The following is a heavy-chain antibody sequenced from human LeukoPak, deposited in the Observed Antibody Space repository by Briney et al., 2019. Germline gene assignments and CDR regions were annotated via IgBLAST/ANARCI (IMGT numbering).Heavy chain of an antibody. D-gene: IGHD1-26*01. CDR1: GYTFTGYY. V-gene: IGHV1-2*02. J-gene: IGHJ5*02. CDR2: INPNSGGT. Sequence: ASVKVSCKASGYTFTGYYMHWVRQAPGQGLEWMGWINPNSGGTNYAQKFQGRVTMTKDTSISTAYMELSRLRSDDTAVYYCARDNSVGDNAWWFDPWGQGTLVTVSS. CDR3: ARDNSVGDNAWWFDP.